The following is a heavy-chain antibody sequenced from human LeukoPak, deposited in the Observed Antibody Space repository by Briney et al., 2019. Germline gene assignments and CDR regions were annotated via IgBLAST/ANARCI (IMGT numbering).Heavy chain of an antibody. CDR3: ARGAFEEWLVEH. CDR1: GGSISSGGYY. J-gene: IGHJ1*01. CDR2: IYYSGST. Sequence: PSETLSLTCTVSGGSISSGGYYWSWLRQHPGTGLEWIGYIYYSGSTYHNPSLKSRVTISVDTSKNQFSLKLSSVTAADTAVYYCARGAFEEWLVEHWGQGTLVTVSS. D-gene: IGHD6-19*01. V-gene: IGHV4-31*03.